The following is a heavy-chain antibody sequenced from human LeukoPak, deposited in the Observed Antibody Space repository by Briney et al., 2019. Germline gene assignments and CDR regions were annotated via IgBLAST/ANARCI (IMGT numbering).Heavy chain of an antibody. CDR3: ARDGKSAAMDYYGMDV. CDR1: GFTFSNYA. CDR2: IWYDGTNK. J-gene: IGHJ6*02. V-gene: IGHV3-33*01. Sequence: GGSLRLSCAASGFTFSNYAIHWVRQAPGKGLEWVAVIWYDGTNKFYADSVKGRFAISRDNSKNTLYLQMNSLRAEDTAVYYCARDGKSAAMDYYGMDVWGQGTTVTVSS. D-gene: IGHD2-2*01.